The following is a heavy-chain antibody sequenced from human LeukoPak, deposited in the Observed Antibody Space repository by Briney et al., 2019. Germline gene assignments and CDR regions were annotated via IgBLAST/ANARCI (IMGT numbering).Heavy chain of an antibody. J-gene: IGHJ3*02. CDR1: GFSFSRYW. D-gene: IGHD1/OR15-1a*01. CDR2: IKPDGSEK. CDR3: ARSGGNNYHWALDI. Sequence: GGSLRLSCAASGFSFSRYWMSWVRQAPGKGLEWVANIKPDGSEKYYVDSVRGRFTLSRDNAKNSLYLQMNSLRAEDTAVYYCARSGGNNYHWALDIWGQGTMVTVSS. V-gene: IGHV3-7*01.